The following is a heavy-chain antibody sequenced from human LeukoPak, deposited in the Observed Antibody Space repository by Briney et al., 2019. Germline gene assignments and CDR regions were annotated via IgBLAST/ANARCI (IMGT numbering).Heavy chain of an antibody. CDR2: IYTSGST. V-gene: IGHV4-61*02. CDR1: GGSISSGSYY. Sequence: SETLSLTCTVSGGSISSGSYYWSWIRQPAGKGLEWIGRIYTSGSTNYNPSLKSRVTISVDTSKNQLSLKLSSVTAADTAVYYCASIPAAIGFFGELYPFHYWGQGTLVTVSS. CDR3: ASIPAAIGFFGELYPFHY. D-gene: IGHD3-10*01. J-gene: IGHJ4*02.